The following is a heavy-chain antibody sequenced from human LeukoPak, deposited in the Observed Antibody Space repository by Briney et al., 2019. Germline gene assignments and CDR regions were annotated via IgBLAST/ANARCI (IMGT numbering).Heavy chain of an antibody. D-gene: IGHD3-3*01. J-gene: IGHJ5*02. V-gene: IGHV4-30-4*08. CDR2: IYYSGST. CDR3: AREAHRYDFWSGP. Sequence: PSETLSLTCTVSGGSISSGDYYWSWIRQPPGKGLKWIGYIYYSGSTYYNPSLKSRVTISVDTSKNQFSLKLSSVTAADTAVYYCAREAHRYDFWSGPWGQGTLVTVSS. CDR1: GGSISSGDYY.